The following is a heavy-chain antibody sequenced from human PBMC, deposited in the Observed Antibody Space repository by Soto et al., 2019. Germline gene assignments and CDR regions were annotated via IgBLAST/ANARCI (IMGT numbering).Heavy chain of an antibody. CDR1: GGSISGHY. CDR2: MYKTGST. Sequence: SETLSLTCTVSGGSISGHYWSWIRQPPGKGLEWIGYMYKTGSTVYNPSLRGRVTISVDKSNNQFSLTLKYVTVADTAVYYCATLHPRIEVTVLPIPTWGQGTLVTVSS. D-gene: IGHD2-15*01. V-gene: IGHV4-59*11. J-gene: IGHJ5*02. CDR3: ATLHPRIEVTVLPIPT.